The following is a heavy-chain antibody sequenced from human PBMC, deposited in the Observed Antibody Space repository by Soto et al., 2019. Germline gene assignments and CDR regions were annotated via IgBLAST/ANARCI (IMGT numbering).Heavy chain of an antibody. CDR3: ASWLKEAGIGGKYYYGMDV. J-gene: IGHJ6*02. V-gene: IGHV1-69*12. Sequence: QVQLVQSGAEVKKPGSSVQVSCKASGGTFSSYAFSWVRQAPGQGLEWMGGIIPIFGTADYAQKFQGRVTITADEYTNTAHMELSSLRSEDTAVYYCASWLKEAGIGGKYYYGMDVWGQGTTVTVSS. CDR2: IIPIFGTA. CDR1: GGTFSSYA. D-gene: IGHD6-19*01.